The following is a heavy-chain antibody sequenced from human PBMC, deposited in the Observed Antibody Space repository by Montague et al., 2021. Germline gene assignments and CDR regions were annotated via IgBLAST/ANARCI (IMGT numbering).Heavy chain of an antibody. J-gene: IGHJ6*02. CDR1: GGSFNAYY. CDR3: AKHSVRFECYYNGLDV. V-gene: IGHV4-34*01. Sequence: SETLSLTCAVYGGSFNAYYWSWIRQSPGKGLEWIGEIHHRGSIYYDPTTDYNPSLHSRVTIAVDASKIQFSLGLRSVTAAETAVYYCAKHSVRFECYYNGLDVWGRGTPVIVSS. D-gene: IGHD3-10*01. CDR2: IHHRGSIYYDPTT.